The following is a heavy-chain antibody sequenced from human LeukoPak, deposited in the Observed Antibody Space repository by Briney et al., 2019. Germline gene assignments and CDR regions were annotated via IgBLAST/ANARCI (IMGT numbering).Heavy chain of an antibody. CDR3: AAGRPYSLLDY. D-gene: IGHD5-18*01. CDR1: GSSLSELS. Sequence: GASVKVSCTVSGSSLSELSLYWVRQAPGKGLEWMGGFEVIDSETFYAQKFQGRVTMTEDSSTDTAYMELRSLTSDDTALYYCAAGRPYSLLDYWGQGTLVTVSS. V-gene: IGHV1-24*01. CDR2: FEVIDSET. J-gene: IGHJ4*02.